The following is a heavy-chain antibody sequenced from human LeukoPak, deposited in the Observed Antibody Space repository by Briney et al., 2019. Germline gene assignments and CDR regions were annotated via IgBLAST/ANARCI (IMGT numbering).Heavy chain of an antibody. CDR1: GITLSNYG. CDR3: ARHGSYGPWTF. J-gene: IGHJ4*02. Sequence: PGGSLRLSCVVSGITLSNYGMSWVRQAPGKGLEWVAGISDRGGSTNYADSVKGRFTISRDNPKNTLYLQMNSLRSEDTAVYYCARHGSYGPWTFWGQGTLVTVSS. CDR2: ISDRGGST. D-gene: IGHD1-26*01. V-gene: IGHV3-23*01.